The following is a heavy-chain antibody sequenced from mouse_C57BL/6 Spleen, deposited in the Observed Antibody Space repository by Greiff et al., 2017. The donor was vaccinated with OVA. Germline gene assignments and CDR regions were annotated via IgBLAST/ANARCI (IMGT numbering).Heavy chain of an antibody. CDR1: GYTFTSYW. V-gene: IGHV1-52*01. CDR3: ARVGGRSPYWYFDV. CDR2: IDPSDSET. Sequence: QVQLQQPGAELVRPGSSVKLSCKASGYTFTSYWMHWVKQRPIQGLEWIGNIDPSDSETHYNQKFKDKATLTVDKSSSTAYMQLSSLTSEDSAVYYCARVGGRSPYWYFDVWGTGTTVTVSS. D-gene: IGHD1-1*01. J-gene: IGHJ1*03.